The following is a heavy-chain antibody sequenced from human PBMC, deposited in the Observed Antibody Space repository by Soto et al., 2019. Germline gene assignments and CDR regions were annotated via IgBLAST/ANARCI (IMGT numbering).Heavy chain of an antibody. CDR1: GYIFVNYG. V-gene: IGHV1-18*01. Sequence: QVQLVQSGDEVRKPGSSVKVSCKASGYIFVNYGIAWVRQAPGQGLEWMGWISPYSGNTHYASKGQGRITKTTDTSTNTADMELGSLTSDDAAVYYCAMMDNYVTPTPQNVWGQGTTVTVSS. CDR3: AMMDNYVTPTPQNV. CDR2: ISPYSGNT. J-gene: IGHJ6*02. D-gene: IGHD3-16*01.